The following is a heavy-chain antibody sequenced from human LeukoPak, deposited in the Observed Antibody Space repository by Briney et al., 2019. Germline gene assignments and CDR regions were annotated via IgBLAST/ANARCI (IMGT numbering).Heavy chain of an antibody. D-gene: IGHD3-22*01. V-gene: IGHV3-33*08. Sequence: PGGSLRLSCAASGFTFSSYGMHWVRQAPGKGLEWVAVIWYGGSNKYYADSVKGRFTISRDNSKNTLYLQMSSLRAEDTAVYYCARRYYGSATYRLPYDYWGQGTLVTVSS. CDR3: ARRYYGSATYRLPYDY. J-gene: IGHJ4*02. CDR2: IWYGGSNK. CDR1: GFTFSSYG.